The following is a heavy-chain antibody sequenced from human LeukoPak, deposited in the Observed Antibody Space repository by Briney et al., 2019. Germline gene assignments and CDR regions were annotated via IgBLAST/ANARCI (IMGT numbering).Heavy chain of an antibody. CDR3: TTDRRYYDCWSGYYNTPYYFDY. J-gene: IGHJ4*02. Sequence: GGSLRLSCAASGFTFSNAWMSWVRQAPGKGLEWVGRIKSKTDGGTTDYAAPVKGRFTISRDDSKNTLYLQMNSLKTEDTAVYYCTTDRRYYDCWSGYYNTPYYFDYWGQGTLVTVSS. CDR1: GFTFSNAW. V-gene: IGHV3-15*01. D-gene: IGHD3-3*01. CDR2: IKSKTDGGTT.